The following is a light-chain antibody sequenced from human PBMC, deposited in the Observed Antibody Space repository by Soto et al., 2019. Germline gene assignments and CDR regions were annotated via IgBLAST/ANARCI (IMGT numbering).Light chain of an antibody. CDR1: QSVSSSY. Sequence: EIVLTQSPGTLSLSPGERATLSCRASQSVSSSYLAWYQQKPGQPPRLLIYGASSRATGIPDRFSGSGSGTDFTLTISRLEPEDFSVYYCHQYGSLPITFGQGTRLESK. J-gene: IGKJ5*01. CDR2: GAS. CDR3: HQYGSLPIT. V-gene: IGKV3-20*01.